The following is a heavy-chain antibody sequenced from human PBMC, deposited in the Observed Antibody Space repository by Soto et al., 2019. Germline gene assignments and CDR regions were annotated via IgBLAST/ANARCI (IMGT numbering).Heavy chain of an antibody. J-gene: IGHJ4*02. CDR2: IKNRADGGTT. V-gene: IGHV3-15*01. Sequence: EVQLVESGGDLVKPGGCLRLSCAASGITFTNAWMSWVRQAPGKGLEWVGRIKNRADGGTTDYAASVRGRFAISRDDSKNTLFLQMNSLEAEDTAVYYCTTDPGDYKDFWGQGTLVTVSS. CDR1: GITFTNAW. CDR3: TTDPGDYKDF. D-gene: IGHD4-17*01.